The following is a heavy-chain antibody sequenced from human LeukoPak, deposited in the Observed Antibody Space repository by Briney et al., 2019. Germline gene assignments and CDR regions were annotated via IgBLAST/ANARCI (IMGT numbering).Heavy chain of an antibody. CDR3: AKSSTIFGVVPWFDP. V-gene: IGHV3-9*01. Sequence: LRLSCAASGFTFDDYAMHLVRQAPGKGLEWVSGISWNSGSIGYADSVKGRFTISRDNAKNSLYLQMNSLRAEDTALYYCAKSSTIFGVVPWFDPWGQGTLVTVSS. CDR2: ISWNSGSI. CDR1: GFTFDDYA. J-gene: IGHJ5*02. D-gene: IGHD3-3*01.